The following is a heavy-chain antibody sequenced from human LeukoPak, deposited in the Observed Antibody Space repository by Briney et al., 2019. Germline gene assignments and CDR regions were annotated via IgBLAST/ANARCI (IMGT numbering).Heavy chain of an antibody. Sequence: SETLSLTCSVSGGSIISSNYYWGWIRQPPGKGLEWIGSIYQSGSGSSCYNPSLKSRVTIFGDTSKNQFFLRLSSVTAADTAVYYCASTLRFLPYRRFDYWGQGTLVTVSS. CDR3: ASTLRFLPYRRFDY. CDR2: IYQSGSGSS. J-gene: IGHJ4*02. CDR1: GGSIISSNYY. V-gene: IGHV4-39*01. D-gene: IGHD3-3*01.